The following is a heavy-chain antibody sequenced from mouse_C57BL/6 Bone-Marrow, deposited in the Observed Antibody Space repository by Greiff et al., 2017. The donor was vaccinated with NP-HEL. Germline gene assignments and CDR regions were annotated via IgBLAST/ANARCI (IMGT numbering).Heavy chain of an antibody. CDR1: GFTFSSYA. CDR2: ISDGGSYT. Sequence: EVQLVESGGGLVKPGGSLKLSCAASGFTFSSYAMSWVRQTPEKRLEWVATISDGGSYTYYPDNVKGRFTISRDNAKNNLYLQMSHLKSEDTAMYYCARENFTGTWAYWGQGTLVTVSA. CDR3: ARENFTGTWAY. V-gene: IGHV5-4*01. D-gene: IGHD4-1*01. J-gene: IGHJ3*01.